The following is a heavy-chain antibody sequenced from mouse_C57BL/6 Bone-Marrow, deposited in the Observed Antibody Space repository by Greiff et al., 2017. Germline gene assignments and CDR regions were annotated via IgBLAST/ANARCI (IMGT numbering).Heavy chain of an antibody. J-gene: IGHJ4*01. CDR2: IWRGGGT. Sequence: QVQLQQSGPGLVQPSQSLSITCTVSGFSLTSYGVHWVRQSPGKGLEWLGVIWRGGGTDYNAAFISRLGISKDNSKSQVFFKMNSLQADDTAKYCGSRNNDYYAMDYWGQGTSVTVSS. CDR1: GFSLTSYG. CDR3: SRNNDYYAMDY. V-gene: IGHV2-2*01.